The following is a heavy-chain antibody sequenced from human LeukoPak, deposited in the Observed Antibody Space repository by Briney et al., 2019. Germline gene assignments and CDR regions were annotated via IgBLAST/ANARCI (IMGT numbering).Heavy chain of an antibody. CDR2: ISYDGSNK. CDR1: GFTFSSYG. V-gene: IGHV3-30*18. D-gene: IGHD3-3*01. Sequence: GGSLRLSCAASGFTFSSYGIHWVRQAPAKGLEWVAVISYDGSNKYYADSVKGRFTISRGNSKNTLYLHMNRLRAEDTAVYYCAKDVYDFWSGYSDDAFDIWGQGTMVTVSS. CDR3: AKDVYDFWSGYSDDAFDI. J-gene: IGHJ3*02.